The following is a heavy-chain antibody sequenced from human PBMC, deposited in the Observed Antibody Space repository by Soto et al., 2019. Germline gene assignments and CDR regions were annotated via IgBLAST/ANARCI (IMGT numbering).Heavy chain of an antibody. Sequence: QVQLQQSGPGLVKPSQTLSLTCAISGDSVSSNSAACNWIRQSPSRGLEWLGRTYYRSKWYNHYAVSVKSRITINPSTSKNQFSLQLNCVTPEDTAVYYCARTDSSGYFRLYYFDYWGQGTLVTVSS. V-gene: IGHV6-1*01. CDR1: GDSVSSNSAA. CDR3: ARTDSSGYFRLYYFDY. CDR2: TYYRSKWYN. J-gene: IGHJ4*02. D-gene: IGHD3-22*01.